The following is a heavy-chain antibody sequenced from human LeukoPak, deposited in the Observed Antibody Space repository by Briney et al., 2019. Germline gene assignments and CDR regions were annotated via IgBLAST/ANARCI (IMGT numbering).Heavy chain of an antibody. J-gene: IGHJ4*02. Sequence: GGSLRLSCAASGFTFSSYWMSWVRQAPGKGLEWVAVISYDGSNKYYADSVKGRFTISRDNSKSTLYLQMNSLRAEDTAVYYCAREGYCSGGSCYWVFDYWGQGTLVTVSS. CDR3: AREGYCSGGSCYWVFDY. D-gene: IGHD2-15*01. CDR1: GFTFSSYW. V-gene: IGHV3-30*03. CDR2: ISYDGSNK.